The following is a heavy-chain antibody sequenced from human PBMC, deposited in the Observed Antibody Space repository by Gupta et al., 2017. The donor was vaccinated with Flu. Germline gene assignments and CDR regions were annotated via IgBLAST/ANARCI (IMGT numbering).Heavy chain of an antibody. J-gene: IGHJ6*02. CDR2: IKSKTDGGTT. CDR1: GFTFSNAW. D-gene: IGHD1-26*01. V-gene: IGHV3-15*01. Sequence: EVQLVESGGDLVKPGGSLRLSCAASGFTFSNAWMSWVRQAPGKGLEWVCRIKSKTDGGTTDYAAPVKGRFTISRDDSKNTLYLQMNSLKTEDTAVYYCASTFTGTYYPGGNYYGMDVWGQGTTVTVSS. CDR3: ASTFTGTYYPGGNYYGMDV.